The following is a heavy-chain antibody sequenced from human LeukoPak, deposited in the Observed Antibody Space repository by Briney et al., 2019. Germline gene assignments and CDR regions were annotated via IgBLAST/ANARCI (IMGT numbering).Heavy chain of an antibody. CDR1: GYTFATYS. Sequence: ASVKVFCKASGYTFATYSISWMRQAPGQGLEWMGWISAYNGNTNYAQKFQDRVTMTTDTSTSTAYMELRSLRSDDTAVYYCARVRDNDYGDFWGQGTLVTVSS. D-gene: IGHD2-15*01. CDR2: ISAYNGNT. J-gene: IGHJ4*02. V-gene: IGHV1-18*01. CDR3: ARVRDNDYGDF.